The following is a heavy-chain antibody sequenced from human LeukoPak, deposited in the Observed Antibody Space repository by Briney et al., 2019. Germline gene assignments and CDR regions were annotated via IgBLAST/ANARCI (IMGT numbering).Heavy chain of an antibody. J-gene: IGHJ4*02. CDR1: GYTFTGYY. CDR2: INPNSGGT. CDR3: ARDWPIVGASKKKPNFDY. V-gene: IGHV1-2*02. D-gene: IGHD1-26*01. Sequence: ASVKVSCKASGYTFTGYYMHWVRQAPGQGLEWMGWINPNSGGTNYAQKFQGRVTMTTDTSTSTAYMELRSLRSDDTAVYYCARDWPIVGASKKKPNFDYWGQGTLVTVSS.